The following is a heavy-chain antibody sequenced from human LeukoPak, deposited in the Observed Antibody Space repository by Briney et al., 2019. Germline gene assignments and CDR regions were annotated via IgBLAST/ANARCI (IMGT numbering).Heavy chain of an antibody. CDR2: INEDGSEK. J-gene: IGHJ4*02. CDR1: GFTFSTYW. Sequence: GGSLRLSCGASGFTFSTYWMSWVRQAPGKGLEWVANINEDGSEKYYVDSVKGRFTISRDNSKNTLFLQMNSLRAEDTAVYYCARRAGAYSHPYDYWGQGTLVTVSS. V-gene: IGHV3-7*03. D-gene: IGHD4/OR15-4a*01. CDR3: ARRAGAYSHPYDY.